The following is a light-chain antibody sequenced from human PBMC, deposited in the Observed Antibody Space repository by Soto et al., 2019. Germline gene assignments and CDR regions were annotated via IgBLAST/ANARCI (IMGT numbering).Light chain of an antibody. CDR2: DND. J-gene: IGLJ3*02. V-gene: IGLV1-51*01. CDR3: GTWDYSLSVWV. Sequence: QSVLTQPPSVSAAPGQTVTISCSGVTSNIGDNYVSWYQQFPGTAPKFLIYDNDKRPSGIPDRFSGSKSGTSATLGITGLQTGDEADYFCGTWDYSLSVWVFGGGTQLTVL. CDR1: TSNIGDNY.